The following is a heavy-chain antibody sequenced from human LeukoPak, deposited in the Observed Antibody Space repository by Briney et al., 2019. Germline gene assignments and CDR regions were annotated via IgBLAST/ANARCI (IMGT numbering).Heavy chain of an antibody. CDR2: IYASGST. CDR1: GGSISIGSYY. Sequence: SQTLSLTCTVSGGSISIGSYYWSWIRQPAGKAPEWIGRIYASGSTNYNPSLKSRVTTSVDTSKNQFSLKLSSVTAADTAIYYCARDYFDSSGYHLDYWGQGALVTVSS. CDR3: ARDYFDSSGYHLDY. V-gene: IGHV4-61*02. D-gene: IGHD3-22*01. J-gene: IGHJ4*02.